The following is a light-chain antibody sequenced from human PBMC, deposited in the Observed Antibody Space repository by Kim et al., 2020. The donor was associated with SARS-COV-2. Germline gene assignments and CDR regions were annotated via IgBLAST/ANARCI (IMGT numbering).Light chain of an antibody. CDR2: RNN. Sequence: GKRVTLSCSRSSSNIGRNNVNWYQQLPGTTPKLLIYRNNERPSGVPDRFSGSKSATSASLAINGLQSEDEADYYCAVWDDSLNGWVFGGGTKLTVL. J-gene: IGLJ3*02. CDR3: AVWDDSLNGWV. V-gene: IGLV1-44*01. CDR1: SSNIGRNN.